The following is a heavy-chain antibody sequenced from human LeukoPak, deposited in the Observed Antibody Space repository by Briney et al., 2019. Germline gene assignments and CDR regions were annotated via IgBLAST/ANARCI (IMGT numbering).Heavy chain of an antibody. CDR3: ARTLGHSIAPSSSGFSFDP. CDR2: INPNSGGT. J-gene: IGHJ5*02. V-gene: IGHV1-2*02. Sequence: ASVKVSCKASGYTFTGYYMHWVRQAPGQGLEWMGWINPNSGGTNYAQKFQGRVTMTRDTSISTAYMELSRLRSDDTAVYYCARTLGHSIAPSSSGFSFDPWGQGTLVTVSS. CDR1: GYTFTGYY. D-gene: IGHD6-19*01.